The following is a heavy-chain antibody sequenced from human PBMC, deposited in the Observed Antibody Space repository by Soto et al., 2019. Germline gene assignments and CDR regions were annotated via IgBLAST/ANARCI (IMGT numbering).Heavy chain of an antibody. Sequence: GGSLRLSCAASGFTFSSYSMNWVRQAPGKGLEWVSYISSSSSTIYYADSVKGRFTISRDNAKNSLYLQMNSLRDEDTAVYYCARGYCSGGSCYYPADSDYWGQGTLVTVSS. CDR2: ISSSSSTI. CDR3: ARGYCSGGSCYYPADSDY. V-gene: IGHV3-48*02. CDR1: GFTFSSYS. D-gene: IGHD2-15*01. J-gene: IGHJ4*02.